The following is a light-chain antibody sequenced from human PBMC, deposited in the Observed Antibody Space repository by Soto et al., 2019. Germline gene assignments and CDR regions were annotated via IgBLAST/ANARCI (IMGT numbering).Light chain of an antibody. CDR3: SSYAGSNNPYV. CDR1: SGDIGGYDY. V-gene: IGLV2-8*01. J-gene: IGLJ1*01. CDR2: EVT. Sequence: QSVLTQPPSASVSPGQPVTISCTGTSGDIGGYDYVSWYQQHPGKAPKLMIYEVTKRPLGVPDRFSGSKSGNTASLTVSGLQAEDEADYYCSSYAGSNNPYVFGTGTKVTVL.